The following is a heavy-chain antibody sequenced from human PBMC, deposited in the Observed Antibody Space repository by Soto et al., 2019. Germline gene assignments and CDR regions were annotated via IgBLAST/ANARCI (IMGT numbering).Heavy chain of an antibody. CDR1: GGSFIDYS. J-gene: IGHJ4*02. CDR2: INHSGSA. Sequence: QVLLQQWGAGRLKPSETLSLICAVYGGSFIDYSWGWIRQSPGTGLEWIGEINHSGSANYNPSLKSRVTISVETSKNQFFLKLYSMTAADAAVYYCASVSDYWSQGTLVTVSS. V-gene: IGHV4-34*01. CDR3: ASVSDY.